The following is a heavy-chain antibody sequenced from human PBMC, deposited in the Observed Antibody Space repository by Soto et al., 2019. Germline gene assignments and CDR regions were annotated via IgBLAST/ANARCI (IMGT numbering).Heavy chain of an antibody. V-gene: IGHV1-69*02. Sequence: QVHLVQSGAEVKTPGSSVKVCYKAAGGTFNTYTLIWVRQAPGHGLEWMGRIIPMLTVTNSAQKFQGRVTLTADKSTGTAFMELTSLRSDDTAIYYCSIGSWSAETFDIWGQGTMVTVSS. CDR1: GGTFNTYT. J-gene: IGHJ3*02. D-gene: IGHD2-2*01. CDR2: IIPMLTVT. CDR3: SIGSWSAETFDI.